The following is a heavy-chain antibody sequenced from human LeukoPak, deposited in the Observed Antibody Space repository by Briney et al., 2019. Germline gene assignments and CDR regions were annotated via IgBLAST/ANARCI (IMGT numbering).Heavy chain of an antibody. V-gene: IGHV3-69-1*01. CDR2: VTNGGTT. CDR3: ARDSPSRYSSSWYTGY. CDR1: GLTFSSHT. Sequence: PGGSLRLSCAASGLTFSSHTMNWVRQAPGKGLEYISSVTNGGTTYYADSVKGRFTISRDNAKNSLYLQMNSLRAEDTAVYYCARDSPSRYSSSWYTGYWGQGTLVTVSS. D-gene: IGHD6-13*01. J-gene: IGHJ4*02.